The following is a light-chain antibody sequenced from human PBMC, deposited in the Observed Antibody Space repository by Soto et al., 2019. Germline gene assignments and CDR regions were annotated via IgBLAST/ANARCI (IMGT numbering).Light chain of an antibody. CDR2: LGS. Sequence: DIVLTQSPLSLPVTPGEPASISCRSSQSLLHRNGYNYLDWYLQKPGQSPQVLIYLGSNRASGVPDRFSGSGSGTDFTLKISRVEAEDVGIYYCIQALQTTLSFGGGTKVELK. CDR3: IQALQTTLS. V-gene: IGKV2-28*01. CDR1: QSLLHRNGYNY. J-gene: IGKJ4*01.